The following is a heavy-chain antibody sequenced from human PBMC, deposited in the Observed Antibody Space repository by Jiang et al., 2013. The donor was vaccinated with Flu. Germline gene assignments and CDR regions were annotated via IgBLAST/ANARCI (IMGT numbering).Heavy chain of an antibody. CDR2: INPSGGGT. Sequence: GYTFTRYYVNWVRQAPGQGLEWMGIINPSGGGTNYAQKFQGRVTMTRDTSTNTVYMELSSLTSEDTAFYYCARSDSCGGDCYFLDYWGQGTLVTVSS. D-gene: IGHD2-21*02. CDR3: ARSDSCGGDCYFLDY. CDR1: GYTFTRYY. J-gene: IGHJ4*02. V-gene: IGHV1-46*01.